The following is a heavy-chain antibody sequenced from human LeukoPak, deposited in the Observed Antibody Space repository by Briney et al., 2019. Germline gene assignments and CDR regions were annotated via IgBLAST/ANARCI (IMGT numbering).Heavy chain of an antibody. Sequence: SETLSLTCAVYGGSFSGYYWSWIRQPPGKGLEGIGEINHSGSTNYNPSLKSRVTISVDTSKNQFSLKLSSVTAADTAVYYCARGRIVVVPAAILVSYYYYGMDVWGQGTTVTVSS. D-gene: IGHD2-2*02. J-gene: IGHJ6*02. CDR2: INHSGST. CDR1: GGSFSGYY. CDR3: ARGRIVVVPAAILVSYYYYGMDV. V-gene: IGHV4-34*01.